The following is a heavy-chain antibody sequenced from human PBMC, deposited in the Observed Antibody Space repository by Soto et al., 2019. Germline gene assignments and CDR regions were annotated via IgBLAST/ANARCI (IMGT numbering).Heavy chain of an antibody. J-gene: IGHJ4*02. CDR2: ISGSGGGT. V-gene: IGHV3-23*01. Sequence: TGGSLRFSCAASGFSFSSYAMSWVRQAPGKGLEWVSAISGSGGGTYYADSVRGRFTISRDNSKNTLYLQMNSLRAEDTARYHCAKQLELSHQHLEYWGQGTLVTAPQ. CDR3: AKQLELSHQHLEY. CDR1: GFSFSSYA. D-gene: IGHD1-26*01.